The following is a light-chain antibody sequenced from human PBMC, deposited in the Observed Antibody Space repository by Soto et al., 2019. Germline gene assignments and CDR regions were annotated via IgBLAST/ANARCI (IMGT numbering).Light chain of an antibody. J-gene: IGLJ2*01. V-gene: IGLV1-44*01. Sequence: QSVVTQPPSASGTPGQRVTISCSGSASNIGSNPVNWYQQLPGTAPKLLIYSSSHRPSGVPDRISGSKSGTSASLAISGLQSGDEADYYCQAWDSSTAVFGGGTKLTVL. CDR3: QAWDSSTAV. CDR1: ASNIGSNP. CDR2: SSS.